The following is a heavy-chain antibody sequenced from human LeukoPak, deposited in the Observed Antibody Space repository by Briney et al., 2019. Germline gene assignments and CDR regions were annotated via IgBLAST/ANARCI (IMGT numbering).Heavy chain of an antibody. J-gene: IGHJ4*02. CDR1: GFTFSSHA. V-gene: IGHV3-23*01. CDR2: ISGSGGST. CDR3: AKGRRDGYNSIDY. Sequence: PGGSLTLSCAASGFTFSSHAINWARQAPGKGLEWVSAISGSGGSTYYAESVKGRFTISRDNSENTLYLQMSTRRAEDTAVYCCAKGRRDGYNSIDYWGQGTVVSVSS. D-gene: IGHD5-24*01.